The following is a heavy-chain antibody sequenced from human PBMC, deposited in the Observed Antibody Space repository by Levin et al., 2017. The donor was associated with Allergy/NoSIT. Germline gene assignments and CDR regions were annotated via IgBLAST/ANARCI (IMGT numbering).Heavy chain of an antibody. CDR1: GYTFTTYG. CDR3: ARDTVAVAWGIHYGMDV. CDR2: INVFNDNT. V-gene: IGHV1-18*01. D-gene: IGHD6-19*01. J-gene: IGHJ6*02. Sequence: ASVKVSCKASGYTFTTYGISWVRQAPGQGLEWMGWINVFNDNTTYPEKFQGRVTMTTDTSTNTAYMELRSLRSDDTAFYYCARDTVAVAWGIHYGMDVWGQGTTVTVSS.